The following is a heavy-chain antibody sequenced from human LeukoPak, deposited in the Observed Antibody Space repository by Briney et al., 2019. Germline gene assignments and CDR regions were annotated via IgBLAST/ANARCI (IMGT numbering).Heavy chain of an antibody. V-gene: IGHV4-30-4*01. D-gene: IGHD2-8*01. Sequence: PSETLSLTCTVSGGSISSGDYYWSWIRQPPGKGLEWIGYIYYSGSTYYNPSLKSRVTISVDTSKNQFSLKLSSVTAADTAVYCCARGLGYAPPDYWGQGTLVTVSS. J-gene: IGHJ4*02. CDR2: IYYSGST. CDR3: ARGLGYAPPDY. CDR1: GGSISSGDYY.